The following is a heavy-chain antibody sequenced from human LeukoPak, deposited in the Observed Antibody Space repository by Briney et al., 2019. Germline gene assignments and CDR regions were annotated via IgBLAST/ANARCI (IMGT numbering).Heavy chain of an antibody. CDR2: IKQDGSEK. V-gene: IGHV3-7*01. J-gene: IGHJ4*02. Sequence: GGSLRLSCAASGFTFSSYWMSWVRQAPGKVLEWVANIKQDGSEKYYVDSVKGRFTISRDNAKNSLYLQMNSLRAEDTAVYYCARDNPSVTMVRGASDYWGQGTLVTVSS. D-gene: IGHD3-10*01. CDR3: ARDNPSVTMVRGASDY. CDR1: GFTFSSYW.